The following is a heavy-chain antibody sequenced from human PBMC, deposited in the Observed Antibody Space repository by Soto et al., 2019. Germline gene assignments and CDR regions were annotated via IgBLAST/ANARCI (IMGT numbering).Heavy chain of an antibody. V-gene: IGHV4-4*08. CDR3: ARVAAFGSNDVYYYSGMDV. Sequence: SETLSLTCAGSTSSYYWAWIRQPPGRGLEWIGYVSSTGRTKYNPSLKSRVAIAIDTSRNQISLNVTSVTAADTAIYYCARVAAFGSNDVYYYSGMDVWGQGTTVTVSS. CDR2: VSSTGRT. D-gene: IGHD3-16*01. J-gene: IGHJ6*02. CDR1: STSSYY.